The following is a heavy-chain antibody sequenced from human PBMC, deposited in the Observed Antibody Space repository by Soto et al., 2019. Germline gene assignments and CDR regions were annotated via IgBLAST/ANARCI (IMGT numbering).Heavy chain of an antibody. CDR1: GLTVSSNY. D-gene: IGHD2-15*01. Sequence: EVQLVETGGGLIQPGGSLRLSCAASGLTVSSNYMSWVRQAPGKGLEWVSVIYSGGSTYYADSVKCRFTISRDNYKNRLYLQMKKLRAKYTAVYYCARESVVAAKYYYYNGMDVGGQGTTVTVFS. CDR3: ARESVVAAKYYYYNGMDV. V-gene: IGHV3-53*02. J-gene: IGHJ6*02. CDR2: IYSGGST.